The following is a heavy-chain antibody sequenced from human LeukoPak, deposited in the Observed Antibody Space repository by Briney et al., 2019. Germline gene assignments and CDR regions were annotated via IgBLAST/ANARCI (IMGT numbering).Heavy chain of an antibody. CDR2: ISAYNGNT. CDR1: GYTFTRHY. Sequence: GASVKVSCKASGYTFTRHYMNWVRQAPGQGLEWMGWISAYNGNTNYAQKLQGRVTMTTDTSTSTAYMELRSLRSDDTAVYYCARAIVRADAFDIWGQGTMVTVSS. D-gene: IGHD2/OR15-2a*01. J-gene: IGHJ3*02. V-gene: IGHV1-18*04. CDR3: ARAIVRADAFDI.